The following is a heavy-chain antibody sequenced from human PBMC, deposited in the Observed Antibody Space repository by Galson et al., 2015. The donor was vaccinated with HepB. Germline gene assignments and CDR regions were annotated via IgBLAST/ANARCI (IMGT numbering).Heavy chain of an antibody. CDR1: GGSISSGGYY. V-gene: IGHV4-31*03. J-gene: IGHJ4*02. CDR2: IHYSGST. Sequence: TLSLTCTVSGGSISSGGYYWSWIRQHPGKGLEWIGYIHYSGSTYYNPSLKSRPTVSVDTVKNQFSLKLSSVTAADTAVYYCARLYHGDYADYWGQGTLVTVSS. D-gene: IGHD4-17*01. CDR3: ARLYHGDYADY.